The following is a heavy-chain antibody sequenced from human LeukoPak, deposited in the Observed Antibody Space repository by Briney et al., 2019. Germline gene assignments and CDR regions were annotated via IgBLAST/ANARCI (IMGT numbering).Heavy chain of an antibody. CDR1: GFTFSSYS. V-gene: IGHV3-74*01. Sequence: GGSLRLSCAASGFTFSSYSMNWVRQAPGKGLVWASRINSDGSSTNYADSVKGRFTISRDNAKNTLYLQMNSLRAEDTAVYYCARGGYKVDYWGQGTLVTVSS. D-gene: IGHD5-24*01. J-gene: IGHJ4*02. CDR2: INSDGSST. CDR3: ARGGYKVDY.